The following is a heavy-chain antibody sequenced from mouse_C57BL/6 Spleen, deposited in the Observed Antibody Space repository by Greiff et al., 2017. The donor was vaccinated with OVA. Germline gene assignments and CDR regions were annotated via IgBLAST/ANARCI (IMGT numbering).Heavy chain of an antibody. J-gene: IGHJ4*01. CDR2: INPNNGGT. CDR1: GYTFTDSN. V-gene: IGHV1-22*01. Sequence: VHVKQSGPSLVKPGASVEMSCKASGYTFTDSNLHWVKQSHGKSLEWMGYINPNNGGTSYNQKFKGKATLTVNKSSSTAYMELRSLTSEDSAVYYCARDYDAMDYWGQGTSVTVSS. CDR3: ARDYDAMDY.